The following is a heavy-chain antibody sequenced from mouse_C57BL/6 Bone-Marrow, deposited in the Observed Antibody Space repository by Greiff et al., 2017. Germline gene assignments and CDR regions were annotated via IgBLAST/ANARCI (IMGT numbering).Heavy chain of an antibody. J-gene: IGHJ1*03. CDR2: IYPRSGNT. Sequence: QVQLQQPGAELARPGASVKLSCKASGYTFTSYGISWVKQRTGQGLEWIGEIYPRSGNTYYNEKFKGKATLTADKSSSTAYRELRSLTSEDAAVYFGARISVSSRYFDVWGTGTTVTVSS. D-gene: IGHD1-1*01. V-gene: IGHV1-81*01. CDR3: ARISVSSRYFDV. CDR1: GYTFTSYG.